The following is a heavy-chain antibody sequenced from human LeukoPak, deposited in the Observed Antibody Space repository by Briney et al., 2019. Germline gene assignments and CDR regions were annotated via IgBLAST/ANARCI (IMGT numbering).Heavy chain of an antibody. Sequence: GGSLRLSCAASGFTFSSYSMNWVRQAPGKGLEWVSAISGSGGSTYYADSVKGRFTISRDNSKNTLYLQTNSLRAEDTAVYYCAKGGTPLVAISTGDYWGQGTLVTVSS. D-gene: IGHD3-22*01. J-gene: IGHJ4*02. V-gene: IGHV3-23*01. CDR1: GFTFSSYS. CDR3: AKGGTPLVAISTGDY. CDR2: ISGSGGST.